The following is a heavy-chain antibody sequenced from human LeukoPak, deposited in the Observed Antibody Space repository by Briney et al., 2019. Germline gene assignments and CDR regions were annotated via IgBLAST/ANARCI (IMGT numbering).Heavy chain of an antibody. CDR3: TTDLGITMIRGVIVY. CDR1: GFTFTNAW. Sequence: GGSLRLSCTGPGFTFTNAWMSWVGQAPGKGREWVGRRKSKGEGETTDYAAPVKGRFTMSRDDSKATLYLQMNSLKAEDTAVYYCTTDLGITMIRGVIVYWGQGALVTVSS. V-gene: IGHV3-15*01. D-gene: IGHD3-10*01. CDR2: RKSKGEGETT. J-gene: IGHJ4*02.